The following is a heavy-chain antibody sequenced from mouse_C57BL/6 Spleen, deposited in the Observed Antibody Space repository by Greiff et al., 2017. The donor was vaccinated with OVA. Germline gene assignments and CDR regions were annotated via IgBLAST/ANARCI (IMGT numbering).Heavy chain of an antibody. D-gene: IGHD3-3*01. J-gene: IGHJ4*01. CDR2: IRNKANGYTT. V-gene: IGHV7-3*01. CDR1: GFTFTDYY. Sequence: EVQLVESGGGLVQPGGSLSLSCAASGFTFTDYYMSWVRQPPGKALEWLGFIRNKANGYTTEYSASVKGRFTISRDNSQSILYLQMNALRAEDSATYYCARYGTCAMDYWGQGTSVTVSS. CDR3: ARYGTCAMDY.